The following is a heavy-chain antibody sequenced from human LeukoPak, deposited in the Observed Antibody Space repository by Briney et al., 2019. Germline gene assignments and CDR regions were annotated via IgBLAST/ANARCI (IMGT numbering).Heavy chain of an antibody. CDR3: ARDQVQSGWYGSFVSHDY. Sequence: SVKVSCKASGGTFSSYAISWVRQAPGQGLEWMGGIIPIFGTANYAQKFQGRVTITADESTSTAYMELSSLRSEDTAVYYCARDQVQSGWYGSFVSHDYWGQGTLVTVS. D-gene: IGHD6-13*01. CDR2: IIPIFGTA. CDR1: GGTFSSYA. V-gene: IGHV1-69*13. J-gene: IGHJ4*02.